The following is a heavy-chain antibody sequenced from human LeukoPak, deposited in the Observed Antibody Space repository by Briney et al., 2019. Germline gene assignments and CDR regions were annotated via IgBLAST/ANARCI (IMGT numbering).Heavy chain of an antibody. J-gene: IGHJ4*02. CDR2: ISGGSGNT. V-gene: IGHV3-23*01. CDR3: AKRPRWLQFHY. D-gene: IGHD5-24*01. Sequence: GGSLRLSCVASGFTFSSYAMSWVRQSPGKGLEWVSGISGGSGNTEYADSVKGRFTISRDNSKNTLYLQMNSLRAEDTAVYYCAKRPRWLQFHYWGQGTLVTVSS. CDR1: GFTFSSYA.